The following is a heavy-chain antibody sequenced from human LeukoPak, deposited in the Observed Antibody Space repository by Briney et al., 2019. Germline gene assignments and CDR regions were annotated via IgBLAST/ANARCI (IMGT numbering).Heavy chain of an antibody. J-gene: IGHJ4*02. CDR3: ARRSSGWWVFDY. D-gene: IGHD6-19*01. V-gene: IGHV3-11*01. CDR1: GFTFCDYY. CDR2: ISSSGNTI. Sequence: GGSLRLSCAASGFTFCDYYMSWIRQAPGKGLEWVSYISSSGNTIYYADSVRGRFTISRDNAKNSLYLQMNSLRAEDTADYYCARRSSGWWVFDYWGQGTLVTVSS.